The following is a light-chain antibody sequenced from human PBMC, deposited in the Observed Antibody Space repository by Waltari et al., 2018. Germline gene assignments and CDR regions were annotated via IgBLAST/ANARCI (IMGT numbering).Light chain of an antibody. V-gene: IGLV1-47*01. CDR3: AAWDNSLSGVL. J-gene: IGLJ2*01. Sequence: QSVLTQSPSASGTPWQRVTISCSGSSSNIESNHVFWYQQIPGTAPKLLIFRDNMRPSGGPDRFSASKSGTSASLAISGLRSEDGADYYCAAWDNSLSGVLFGGGTKLTVL. CDR1: SSNIESNH. CDR2: RDN.